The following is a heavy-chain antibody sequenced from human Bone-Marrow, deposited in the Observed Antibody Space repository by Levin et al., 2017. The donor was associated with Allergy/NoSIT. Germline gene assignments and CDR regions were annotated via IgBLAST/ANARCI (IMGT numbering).Heavy chain of an antibody. V-gene: IGHV3-23*01. CDR2: ISGNGAGT. D-gene: IGHD2-8*01. Sequence: GGSLRLSCAASGFTFSTYGMNWVRQAPGKGLEWVSGISGNGAGTYYADSLKGRFTITRDNSKNTFYLQMNSLRAEDTAFYYCARGGTSTNYAPYNWFDRWGQGTLVTVSS. CDR1: GFTFSTYG. CDR3: ARGGTSTNYAPYNWFDR. J-gene: IGHJ5*02.